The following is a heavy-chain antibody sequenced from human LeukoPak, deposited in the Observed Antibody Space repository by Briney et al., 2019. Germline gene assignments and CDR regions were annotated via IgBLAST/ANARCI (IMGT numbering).Heavy chain of an antibody. CDR1: GYTFTGYY. CDR3: ARETVVVVAAGDAFDI. CDR2: INPNSGGT. D-gene: IGHD2-15*01. V-gene: IGHV1-2*02. J-gene: IGHJ3*02. Sequence: GASVKVSCKASGYTFTGYYMHWVRQAPGQGLEWMGWINPNSGGTNYAQKFQGRVTMTRDTSISTAYMELSRLRSDDTAVYYCARETVVVVAAGDAFDIWGQGTMVTVSS.